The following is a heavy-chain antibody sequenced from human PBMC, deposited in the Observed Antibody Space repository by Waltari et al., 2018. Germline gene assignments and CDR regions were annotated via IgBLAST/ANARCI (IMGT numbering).Heavy chain of an antibody. CDR2: IFHSGAA. CDR3: ASDLWSGGNSDY. V-gene: IGHV4-38-2*02. D-gene: IGHD2-21*02. J-gene: IGHJ4*02. Sequence: QVQLQESGPGLVKPSETLSLTCPVSGYSFHSGYKWGWIRQTPGKGLEWLASIFHSGAAASNPSLNSRLTKSIDRAKNQFSLKLRFVAAADTAVYYCASDLWSGGNSDYWGQGTRVTVFS. CDR1: GYSFHSGYK.